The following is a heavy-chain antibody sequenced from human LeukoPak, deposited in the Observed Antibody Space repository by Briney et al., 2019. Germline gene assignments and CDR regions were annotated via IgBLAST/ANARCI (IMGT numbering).Heavy chain of an antibody. D-gene: IGHD3-22*01. Sequence: GASVKVSCKASGYTFTGYYMHWVRQAPGQGLEWMGWINPNSGGTNYAQKFQGRVTMTRDTSISTAYMELSRLRSDDTAVYYCARGSSGYCDSSGYKVWGQGTLVTVSS. CDR1: GYTFTGYY. J-gene: IGHJ4*02. CDR2: INPNSGGT. CDR3: ARGSSGYCDSSGYKV. V-gene: IGHV1-2*02.